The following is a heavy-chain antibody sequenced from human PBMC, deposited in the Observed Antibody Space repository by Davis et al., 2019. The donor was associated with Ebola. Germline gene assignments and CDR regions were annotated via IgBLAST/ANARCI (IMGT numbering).Heavy chain of an antibody. Sequence: AASVKVSCKASGYTFTNYYMHWVRQAPGQGLEWMAIINPSSGSTTYAQKFQGRVTMTRDTSTSTVYMELSSLRSEDTAVYYCARGVTLLQQLVLGWFDPWGQGTLVTVSS. D-gene: IGHD6-13*01. V-gene: IGHV1-46*03. CDR1: GYTFTNYY. CDR3: ARGVTLLQQLVLGWFDP. CDR2: INPSSGST. J-gene: IGHJ5*02.